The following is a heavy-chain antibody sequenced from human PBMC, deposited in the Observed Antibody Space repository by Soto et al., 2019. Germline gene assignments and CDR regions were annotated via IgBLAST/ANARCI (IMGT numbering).Heavy chain of an antibody. D-gene: IGHD2-15*01. V-gene: IGHV4-39*01. Sequence: SETLSLTCTVSGGSISSSSYYWGWIRQPPGKGLEWIGSIYYSGSTYYNPSLKSRVTISVDTSKNQFSLKLSSVTAADTAVYYCARWDCSGGSCFPGDYWGQGTLVTVSS. J-gene: IGHJ4*02. CDR2: IYYSGST. CDR1: GGSISSSSYY. CDR3: ARWDCSGGSCFPGDY.